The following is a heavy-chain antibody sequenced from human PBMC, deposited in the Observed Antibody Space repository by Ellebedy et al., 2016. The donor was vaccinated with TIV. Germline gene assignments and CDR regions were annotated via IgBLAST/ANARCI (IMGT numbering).Heavy chain of an antibody. D-gene: IGHD3-10*01. V-gene: IGHV4-39*01. Sequence: MPSETLSLTCTVSGGSISSSSYSRGWIRQPPGKGLEWIGSISYRGSTYYNPSLKSRVTISVDTSKNQFSLKLSSVTAADTAVYYCARQANYYGSGSPLGYGMDVWGQGTTVTVSS. CDR1: GGSISSSSYS. J-gene: IGHJ6*02. CDR2: ISYRGST. CDR3: ARQANYYGSGSPLGYGMDV.